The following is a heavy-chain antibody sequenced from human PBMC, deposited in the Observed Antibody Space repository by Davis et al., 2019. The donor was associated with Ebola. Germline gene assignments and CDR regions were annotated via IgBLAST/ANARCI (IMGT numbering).Heavy chain of an antibody. CDR3: ARDRAVYYDSSGYYYYYYYGMDV. CDR1: GYTFTSYG. V-gene: IGHV1-18*01. J-gene: IGHJ6*04. D-gene: IGHD3-22*01. Sequence: ASVKVSGKASGYTFTSYGISWVRQAPGQGLEWMGWISAYNGNTNYAQKLQGRVTMTTDTSTSTAYMELRSLRSDDTAVYYCARDRAVYYDSSGYYYYYYYGMDVWGKGTTVTVSS. CDR2: ISAYNGNT.